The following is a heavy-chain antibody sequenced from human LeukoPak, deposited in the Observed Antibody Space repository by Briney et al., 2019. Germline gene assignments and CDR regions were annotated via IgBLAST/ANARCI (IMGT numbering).Heavy chain of an antibody. CDR3: ASPQTPGYYYDSSGYYSLFY. CDR2: FGPEDGET. CDR1: GYTLTELS. Sequence: ASVKVSCKVSGYTLTELSMHWVRQAPGKGLEWMGGFGPEDGETIYAQKFQGRVTMTEDTSTDTAYMELSSLRSEDTAVYYCASPQTPGYYYDSSGYYSLFYWGQGTLVTVSS. V-gene: IGHV1-24*01. D-gene: IGHD3-22*01. J-gene: IGHJ4*02.